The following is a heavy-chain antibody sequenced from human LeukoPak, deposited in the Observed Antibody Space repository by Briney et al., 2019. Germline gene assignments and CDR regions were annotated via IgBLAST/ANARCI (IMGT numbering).Heavy chain of an antibody. CDR2: IYTSGST. Sequence: SETLSLTCTVSGGSISSGSYYWSWIRQPAGKGLEWIGRIYTSGSTNYNPSLKSRVTISVDTSKNQFSLKLSSVTAADTAVYYCAREETYYYDSSTIELRAFDIWGQGTMVTVSS. D-gene: IGHD3-22*01. CDR1: GGSISSGSYY. J-gene: IGHJ3*02. CDR3: AREETYYYDSSTIELRAFDI. V-gene: IGHV4-61*02.